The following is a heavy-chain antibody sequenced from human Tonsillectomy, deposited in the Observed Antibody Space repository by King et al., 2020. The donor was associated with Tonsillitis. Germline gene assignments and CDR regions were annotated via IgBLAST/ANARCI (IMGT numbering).Heavy chain of an antibody. Sequence: VQLVESGGGLVKPGGSLRLSCAASGFTFSSYSMNWVRQAPGKGLEWVSSISSSSSYIYYADSVKGRFTISRDNAKNSLYLQMNSLRAEDTAGYYCARDREDIVVVPAAMGEFDYWGQGTLVTVSS. J-gene: IGHJ4*02. V-gene: IGHV3-21*01. D-gene: IGHD2-2*01. CDR1: GFTFSSYS. CDR2: ISSSSSYI. CDR3: ARDREDIVVVPAAMGEFDY.